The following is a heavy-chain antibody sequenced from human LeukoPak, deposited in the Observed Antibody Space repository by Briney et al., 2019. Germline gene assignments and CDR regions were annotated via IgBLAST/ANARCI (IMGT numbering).Heavy chain of an antibody. CDR1: NGYISNSNFY. CDR2: IYYSGST. CDR3: ARGAVFYDSSGYYSRVYFDY. V-gene: IGHV4-39*01. D-gene: IGHD3-22*01. J-gene: IGHJ4*02. Sequence: SETLSLTCTVSNGYISNSNFYWGWIRQPPGKGLEWIGSIYYSGSTYYNPSLKSRVTISVDTSKNQFSLKLSSVTAADTAVYYCARGAVFYDSSGYYSRVYFDYWGQGTLVTVSS.